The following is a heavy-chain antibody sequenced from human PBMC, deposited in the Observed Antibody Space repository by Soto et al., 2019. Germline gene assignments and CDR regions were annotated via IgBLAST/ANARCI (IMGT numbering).Heavy chain of an antibody. CDR3: ARDLLRITIFGVVIIGGQRGGIGQFDP. Sequence: ASVKVSCKASGYTFTSHYMHWVRQAPGQGLEWKGKNNPSGGSTSYAQNSHGRVTMTRDTSTSTVYMEWSSLRSEDTAVYYCARDLLRITIFGVVIIGGQRGGIGQFDPWGQGTLVTVSS. J-gene: IGHJ5*02. CDR1: GYTFTSHY. V-gene: IGHV1-46*03. D-gene: IGHD3-3*01. CDR2: NNPSGGST.